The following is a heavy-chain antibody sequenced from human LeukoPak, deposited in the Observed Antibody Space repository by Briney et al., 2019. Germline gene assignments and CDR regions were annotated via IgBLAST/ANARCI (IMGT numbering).Heavy chain of an antibody. CDR1: GFTFSSYG. J-gene: IGHJ3*02. V-gene: IGHV3-33*06. CDR2: IWYDGSNK. D-gene: IGHD1-26*01. CDR3: AKAIDGVVGATAGNAFDI. Sequence: GGSLRLSCAASGFTFSSYGMHWVRQAPGKGLEWVAVIWYDGSNKYYADSVKGRFTISRDNSKNTLYLQMNSLRAEDTAVYYCAKAIDGVVGATAGNAFDIWGQGTMVTVSS.